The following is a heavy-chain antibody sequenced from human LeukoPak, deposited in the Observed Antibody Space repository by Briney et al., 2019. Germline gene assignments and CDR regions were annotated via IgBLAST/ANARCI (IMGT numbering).Heavy chain of an antibody. CDR1: GFTFSSYS. CDR2: ISGSSSTI. D-gene: IGHD3-22*01. Sequence: PGGSLRLSCAASGFTFSSYSMNWVRQAPGKGLEWVSHISGSSSTIYYADSVKGRFTISRDNAKNSLYLHMNSLRDEDTAVYYCARSYYDSSGYYWSYFDYWGQGTLVTVSS. V-gene: IGHV3-48*02. J-gene: IGHJ4*02. CDR3: ARSYYDSSGYYWSYFDY.